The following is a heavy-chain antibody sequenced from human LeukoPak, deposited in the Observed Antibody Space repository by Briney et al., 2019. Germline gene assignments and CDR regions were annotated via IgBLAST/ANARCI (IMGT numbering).Heavy chain of an antibody. CDR3: AIRPGGYYYMDV. CDR1: AGSISSSSYY. CDR2: MFYSGST. Sequence: SETLSLTCTVSAGSISSSSYYWGWIRQPPGKGLASIGSMFYSGSTYYNPSLKRRVIISLDRSKNQLSRKLSSVPAVDTAVYYCAIRPGGYYYMDVWGKGTTVTVSS. J-gene: IGHJ6*03. V-gene: IGHV4-39*01.